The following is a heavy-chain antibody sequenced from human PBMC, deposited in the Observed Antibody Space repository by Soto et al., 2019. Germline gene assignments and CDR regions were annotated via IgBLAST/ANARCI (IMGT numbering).Heavy chain of an antibody. CDR2: ISYDRSNK. D-gene: IGHD1-1*01. CDR1: GFTFSSYS. J-gene: IGHJ3*02. Sequence: GGSLRLSCAASGFTFSSYSMHWFRQAPGKGLESVAGISYDRSNKYYADSVKGRFIISRDNSKNTLYLQMNSPRAEDTAVYSGAYPPGRTTSVFEIWGQGTMETV. CDR3: AYPPGRTTSVFEI. V-gene: IGHV3-30*03.